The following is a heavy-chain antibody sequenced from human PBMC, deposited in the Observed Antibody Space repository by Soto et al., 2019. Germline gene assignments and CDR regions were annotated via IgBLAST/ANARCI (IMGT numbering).Heavy chain of an antibody. D-gene: IGHD3-22*01. V-gene: IGHV1-2*02. CDR3: ARGTFDSSGDYFAGWFGP. CDR1: GYTFTGYY. Sequence: QVQVVQSGAGVKKPGASVKVSCKASGYTFTGYYMHWVRQAPGQGLEWMGWVIPNNGGTKYAQKFQDRVTMTRDTSISTAYMELSRLRSDDTAVYYCARGTFDSSGDYFAGWFGPWGQGTLVTVSS. J-gene: IGHJ5*02. CDR2: VIPNNGGT.